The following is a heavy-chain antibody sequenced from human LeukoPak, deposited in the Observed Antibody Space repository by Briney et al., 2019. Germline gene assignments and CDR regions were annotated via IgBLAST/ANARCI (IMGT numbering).Heavy chain of an antibody. CDR1: GYTFSNYG. J-gene: IGHJ6*02. V-gene: IGHV1-18*01. D-gene: IGHD6-13*01. CDR2: ISAYNGNT. Sequence: ASVTVSFKGSGYTFSNYGISWGRQAPGQGLEWVGWISAYNGNTNYAQKLQGRVTMTTDTSTSTAYMELRSLRSDDTAVYYCARGTIAAAGPRYYYYGMDVWGQGTTVTVSS. CDR3: ARGTIAAAGPRYYYYGMDV.